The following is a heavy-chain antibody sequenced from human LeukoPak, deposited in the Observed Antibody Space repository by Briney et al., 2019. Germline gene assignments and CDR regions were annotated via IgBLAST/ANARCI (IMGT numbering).Heavy chain of an antibody. D-gene: IGHD2-8*02. CDR3: ARDFYHGHCAGLSCFLLDS. Sequence: ASMKVSCKASGYSFTRFGITWVRQAPGQGLEWMGWISALYGHTNYAQKFQGRVTMTTDTSTSTAYMELRSLRSDDTAVYYCARDFYHGHCAGLSCFLLDSWGQGALVIVSS. CDR2: ISALYGHT. V-gene: IGHV1-18*01. CDR1: GYSFTRFG. J-gene: IGHJ4*02.